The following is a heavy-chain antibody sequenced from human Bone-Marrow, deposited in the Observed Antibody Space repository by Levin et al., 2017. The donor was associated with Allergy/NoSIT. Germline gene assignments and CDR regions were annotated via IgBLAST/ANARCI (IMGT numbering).Heavy chain of an antibody. Sequence: RASVKVSCKVSGGTFSTYGINWVRQAPGQGLEWMGRIIPVLGKTYYAQKFQGRVTITADESTSTAYMEVSSLISEDTAVYYCSRDGPSGVDNSYYYGVDVWGQGTTVTVSS. CDR2: IIPVLGKT. J-gene: IGHJ6*02. D-gene: IGHD2-21*01. CDR3: SRDGPSGVDNSYYYGVDV. CDR1: GGTFSTYG. V-gene: IGHV1-69*11.